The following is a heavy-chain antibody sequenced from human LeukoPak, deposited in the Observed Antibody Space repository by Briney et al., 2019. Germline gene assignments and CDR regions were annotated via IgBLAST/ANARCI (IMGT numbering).Heavy chain of an antibody. Sequence: GGSLRLSCAASGFTFSNAWMSWVRQAPGKGLEWVSSISSSSDYIYYADSVKGRFTISRDNARNTVYLHMNSLRAEDTAVFYCARADQGPLDYWGQGTLVTVSS. CDR1: GFTFSNAW. J-gene: IGHJ4*02. CDR3: ARADQGPLDY. CDR2: ISSSSDYI. D-gene: IGHD2-2*01. V-gene: IGHV3-21*01.